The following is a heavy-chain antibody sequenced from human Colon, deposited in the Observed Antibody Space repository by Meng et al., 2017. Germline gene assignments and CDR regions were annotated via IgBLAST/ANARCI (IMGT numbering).Heavy chain of an antibody. V-gene: IGHV1-18*01. J-gene: IGHJ3*02. D-gene: IGHD6-13*01. CDR1: GYTFTSYT. CDR3: ARGRQLASPTGYDAFDI. Sequence: ASVKVSCKASGYTFTSYTISWVRQAPGQGLEWMGWISAYNGNTNYAQKLQGRVTMTTDTSTSTAYMELRSLRSDDTAVYYCARGRQLASPTGYDAFDIWGQGTKVNVSS. CDR2: ISAYNGNT.